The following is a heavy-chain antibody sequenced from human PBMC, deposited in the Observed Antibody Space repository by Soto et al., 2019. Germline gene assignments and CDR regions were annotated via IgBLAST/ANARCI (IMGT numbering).Heavy chain of an antibody. V-gene: IGHV1-69*12. Sequence: QVQLVQSGAEVKKHGSSVKVSCKASGGTFRSYDISWVRQAPGQGLEWMGGIITIFGTADYAQKFQGSVTITADECQSTDYMVHSTLRFDDYAVYYCASHGGSYPEGRYYSGMDVGCQVITVTVTS. CDR3: ASHGGSYPEGRYYSGMDV. J-gene: IGHJ6*02. CDR2: IITIFGTA. D-gene: IGHD1-26*01. CDR1: GGTFRSYD.